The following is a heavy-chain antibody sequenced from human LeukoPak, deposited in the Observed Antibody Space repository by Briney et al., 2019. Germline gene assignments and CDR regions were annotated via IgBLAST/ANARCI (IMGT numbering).Heavy chain of an antibody. D-gene: IGHD6-13*01. Sequence: GGSLRLSCAASGFTFSSYAMSWVRQAPGKGLEWVSAISGSGGSTYYADSVKGRFTISRDNSKNTLYLQMNSLRAEDTAVCYCAKVRGSSWYYSDWGQGTLVTVSS. CDR1: GFTFSSYA. CDR2: ISGSGGST. V-gene: IGHV3-23*01. CDR3: AKVRGSSWYYSD. J-gene: IGHJ4*02.